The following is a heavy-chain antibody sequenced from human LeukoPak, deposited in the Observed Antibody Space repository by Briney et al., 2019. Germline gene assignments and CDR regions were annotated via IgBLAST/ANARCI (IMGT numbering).Heavy chain of an antibody. Sequence: GGSLRLSCVASGLTFSDYYMSWIRQAPGKGLQYVSYISSSGTYANYANSVKGRFTNSRDNAKNSLYLDMSSLRVDDTALYYCARTVGAHTAMVLYWGQGTLVTVSS. J-gene: IGHJ4*02. V-gene: IGHV3-11*03. CDR1: GLTFSDYY. D-gene: IGHD5-18*01. CDR2: ISSSGTYA. CDR3: ARTVGAHTAMVLY.